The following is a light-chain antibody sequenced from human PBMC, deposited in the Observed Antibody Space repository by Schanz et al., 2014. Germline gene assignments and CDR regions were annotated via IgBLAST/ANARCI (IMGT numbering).Light chain of an antibody. Sequence: EIVLTQSPGTLSLSPGERATLSCRASQGVTSRYLAWYQQKPGQAPRLLIYGASTRATGIPARFSGSGSGTEFTLTISSLQSEDFAVYYCQQYNNWPPGTFGGGTKVEIK. CDR3: QQYNNWPPGT. CDR2: GAS. V-gene: IGKV3D-15*01. J-gene: IGKJ4*01. CDR1: QGVTSRY.